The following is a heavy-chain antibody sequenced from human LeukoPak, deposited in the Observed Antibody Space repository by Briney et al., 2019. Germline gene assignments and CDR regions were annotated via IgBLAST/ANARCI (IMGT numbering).Heavy chain of an antibody. D-gene: IGHD1-26*01. J-gene: IGHJ4*02. Sequence: GSLRLLCAASGFTVHSNYMRWVRQAPRRGLEWVSVIYGGGGTYYADSVKGRFTISRDNSKDTLYLQMNSLRAEDTAVYYCASSGIRDFEPYYWGQGTLVTVSS. CDR2: IYGGGGT. CDR3: ASSGIRDFEPYY. CDR1: GFTVHSNY. V-gene: IGHV3-53*01.